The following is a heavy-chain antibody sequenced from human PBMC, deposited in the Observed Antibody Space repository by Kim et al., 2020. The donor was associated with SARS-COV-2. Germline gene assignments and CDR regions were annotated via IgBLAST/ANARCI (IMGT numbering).Heavy chain of an antibody. J-gene: IGHJ3*02. CDR1: GGSFSGYY. D-gene: IGHD6-13*01. CDR3: ARGGDSSSWDGDKNAFDI. V-gene: IGHV4-34*01. Sequence: SETLSLTCAVYGGSFSGYYWSWIRQPPGKGLEWIGEINHSGSTNYNPSLKSRVTISVDTSKNQFSLKLSSVTAADTAVYYCARGGDSSSWDGDKNAFDI. CDR2: INHSGST.